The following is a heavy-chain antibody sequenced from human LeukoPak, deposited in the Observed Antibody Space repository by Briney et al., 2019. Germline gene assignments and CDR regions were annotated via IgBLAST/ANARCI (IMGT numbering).Heavy chain of an antibody. CDR2: IYYSGST. Sequence: SETLSLTCTVSGYSINSGYYWSWIRQPPGKGLEWIGYIYYSGSTNYNPSLKSRVTISVDTSKNQFSLKLSSVTAADTAVYYCARPWYRYFDLWGRGTLVTVSS. CDR1: GYSINSGYY. J-gene: IGHJ2*01. CDR3: ARPWYRYFDL. D-gene: IGHD1-14*01. V-gene: IGHV4-59*08.